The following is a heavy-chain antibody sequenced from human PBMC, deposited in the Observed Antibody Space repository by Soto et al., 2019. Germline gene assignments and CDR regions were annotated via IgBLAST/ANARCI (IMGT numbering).Heavy chain of an antibody. CDR3: ARDTHKYSSRSSHNTVFDY. Sequence: PGGSLRLSCAASGFTFSSYAMHWVRQAPGKGLEWVAVISYDGSNKYYADSVKGRFTISRDNSKNTLYLQMNSLRAEDTAVYYCARDTHKYSSRSSHNTVFDYWGQGTLVTVSS. CDR2: ISYDGSNK. D-gene: IGHD6-6*01. CDR1: GFTFSSYA. V-gene: IGHV3-30-3*01. J-gene: IGHJ4*02.